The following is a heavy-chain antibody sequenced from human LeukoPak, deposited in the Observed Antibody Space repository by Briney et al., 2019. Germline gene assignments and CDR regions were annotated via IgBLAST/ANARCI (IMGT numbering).Heavy chain of an antibody. Sequence: PETLSLTCTVSGGSISSSSYYWGWIRQPPGKGLEWIGSIYYSGSTYYNPSLKSRVTISVDTSKNQFSLKLSSVTAADTAVYYCARDPPEDWGQGTLVTVSS. J-gene: IGHJ4*02. CDR3: ARDPPED. CDR1: GGSISSSSYY. V-gene: IGHV4-39*07. CDR2: IYYSGST.